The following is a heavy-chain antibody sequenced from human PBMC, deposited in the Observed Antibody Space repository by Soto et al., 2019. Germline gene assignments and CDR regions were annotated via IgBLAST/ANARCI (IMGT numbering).Heavy chain of an antibody. CDR3: ARDWSWKSTYLDY. D-gene: IGHD1-1*01. V-gene: IGHV1-69*01. CDR2: IIPIFGTA. Sequence: QVQLVQSGAEVKKPGSSVKVSCKASGGTFSSYAISWVRQAPGQGLEWMGGIIPIFGTANYAQKFQGRVTVTADDSTSTAHMQLSRLSSEDTAVDYCARDWSWKSTYLDYWGQVTLVTVSS. J-gene: IGHJ4*02. CDR1: GGTFSSYA.